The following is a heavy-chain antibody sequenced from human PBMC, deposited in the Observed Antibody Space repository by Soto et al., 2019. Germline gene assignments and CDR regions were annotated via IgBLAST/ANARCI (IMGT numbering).Heavy chain of an antibody. J-gene: IGHJ3*02. Sequence: QVQLVQSGAEVKKPGSSVKVSCKASGGTFSSYAISWVRQAPGQGLEWMGGIIPIFGTANYAQKFQGRVRITADESTSTAYMELSSLRSEDTAVYYCATTKPPYYYDSSGYFRPGTFDIWGQGTMVTVSS. CDR1: GGTFSSYA. V-gene: IGHV1-69*01. D-gene: IGHD3-22*01. CDR2: IIPIFGTA. CDR3: ATTKPPYYYDSSGYFRPGTFDI.